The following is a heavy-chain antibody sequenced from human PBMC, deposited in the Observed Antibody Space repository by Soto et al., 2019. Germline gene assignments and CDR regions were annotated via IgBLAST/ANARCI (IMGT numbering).Heavy chain of an antibody. D-gene: IGHD6-13*01. CDR1: GFTFSSYS. J-gene: IGHJ6*02. CDR2: ISSSSSYI. V-gene: IGHV3-21*01. Sequence: PGGSLRLSCAASGFTFSSYSMNWFRQAPGKGLEWVSSISSSSSYIYYADSVKGRFTISRDNAKNSLYLQMNSLRAEDTAVYYCARGIAAAGHLINYQYYYYGMDVWGQGTTVTVSS. CDR3: ARGIAAAGHLINYQYYYYGMDV.